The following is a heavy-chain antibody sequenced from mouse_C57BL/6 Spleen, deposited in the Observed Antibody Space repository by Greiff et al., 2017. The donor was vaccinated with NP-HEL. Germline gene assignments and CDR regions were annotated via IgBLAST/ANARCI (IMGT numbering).Heavy chain of an antibody. D-gene: IGHD2-4*01. Sequence: QVHVKQSGAELARPGASVKLSCKASGYTFTSYGISWVKQRTGQGLEWIGEIYPRSGNTYYNEKFKGKATLTADKSSSTAYMELRSLTSEDSAVYFCARYYDYDVYYAMDYWGQGTSVTVSS. CDR1: GYTFTSYG. CDR3: ARYYDYDVYYAMDY. CDR2: IYPRSGNT. V-gene: IGHV1-81*01. J-gene: IGHJ4*01.